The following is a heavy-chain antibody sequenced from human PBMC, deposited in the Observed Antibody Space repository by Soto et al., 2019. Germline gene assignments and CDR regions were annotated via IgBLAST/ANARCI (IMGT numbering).Heavy chain of an antibody. Sequence: GASVKVSCKASGFTFRSSAVQWVRQARGQRLEWIGWIVVGSGKANYAQKFQERVTISRDMSTSTVYMELSSLTSEGSAVYYCEAKDVKWGAFDFWGQGTLVIVSS. CDR3: EAKDVKWGAFDF. D-gene: IGHD1-26*01. V-gene: IGHV1-58*01. J-gene: IGHJ4*02. CDR2: IVVGSGKA. CDR1: GFTFRSSA.